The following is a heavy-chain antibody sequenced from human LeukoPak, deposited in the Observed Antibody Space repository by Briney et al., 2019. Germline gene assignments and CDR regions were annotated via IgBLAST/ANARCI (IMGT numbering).Heavy chain of an antibody. CDR2: ISAYNGNT. Sequence: AAVQVSCQASGYTFTSYGIRWVRQAPGQGLEWMGWISAYNGNTNYAQKLQGRVTLTPDTSTSTAYMELRSLKSDDTAVYYCARGPPITMVRGGIWFVPWGQGTLVSVPS. V-gene: IGHV1-18*01. J-gene: IGHJ5*02. CDR1: GYTFTSYG. CDR3: ARGPPITMVRGGIWFVP. D-gene: IGHD3-10*01.